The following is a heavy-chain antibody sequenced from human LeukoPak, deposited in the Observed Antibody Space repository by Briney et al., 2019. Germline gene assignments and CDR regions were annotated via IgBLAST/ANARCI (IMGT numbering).Heavy chain of an antibody. J-gene: IGHJ4*02. D-gene: IGHD3-16*01. CDR2: ISSSSSYI. V-gene: IGHV3-21*01. CDR1: GFTFSSYS. CDR3: ARDTFRGSPRVYFDY. Sequence: SGGSLRLSCAASGFTFSSYSMNWVRQAPGKGLEWVSSISSSSSYIYYADSVKGRFTISRDNAKNSLYLQMNSLRAEDTAVYYCARDTFRGSPRVYFDYWGQGTLVTVSS.